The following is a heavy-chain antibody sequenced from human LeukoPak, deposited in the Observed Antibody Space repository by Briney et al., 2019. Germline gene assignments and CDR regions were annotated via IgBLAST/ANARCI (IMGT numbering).Heavy chain of an antibody. J-gene: IGHJ4*02. CDR1: GYTFTCYY. CDR2: INPNSGGT. V-gene: IGHV1-2*02. Sequence: ASVKVSCKASGYTFTCYYMHWVRQAPGQGLEWMGWINPNSGGTNYAQKFQGRVTMTRDTSISTAYMELSRLRSDDTAVYYCARDERGYDSGGYFDYWGQGTLVTVSS. D-gene: IGHD5-12*01. CDR3: ARDERGYDSGGYFDY.